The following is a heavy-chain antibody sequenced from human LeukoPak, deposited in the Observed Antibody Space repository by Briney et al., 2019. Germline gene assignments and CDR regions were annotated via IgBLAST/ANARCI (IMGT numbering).Heavy chain of an antibody. CDR1: GFTASSNY. Sequence: PGGSLRLSCAASGFTASSNYMSWVRQAPGKGLEWVSIIYSSGNTYYADSVKGRFTISRDNSKNTLYLQMNSLRAEDTAVYYCATMTTVIMGGYYYGMDVWGQGTTVTVSS. CDR3: ATMTTVIMGGYYYGMDV. D-gene: IGHD4-17*01. CDR2: IYSSGNT. V-gene: IGHV3-53*01. J-gene: IGHJ6*02.